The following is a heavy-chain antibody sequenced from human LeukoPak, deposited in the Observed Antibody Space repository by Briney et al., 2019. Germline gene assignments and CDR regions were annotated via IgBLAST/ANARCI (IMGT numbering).Heavy chain of an antibody. D-gene: IGHD2-8*01. CDR3: ASDPTNSVNDASDT. Sequence: ASVKVSCKASGYTFTTYDMNWVRQVPGQGLEWMGWMIPNNGYTGHAQRFQGRLTMTRDTSTSTVYMELSGLRSEDTAVYYCASDPTNSVNDASDTWGQGTLVSVSS. J-gene: IGHJ3*02. V-gene: IGHV1-8*01. CDR1: GYTFTTYD. CDR2: MIPNNGYT.